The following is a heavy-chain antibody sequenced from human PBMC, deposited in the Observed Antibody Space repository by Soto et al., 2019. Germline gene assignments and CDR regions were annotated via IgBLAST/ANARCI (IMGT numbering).Heavy chain of an antibody. Sequence: QVHLVQSGPEVREPGSSVKVSCKASGGSFSSDAITWVRQAPGQGLEWIGEIIPMFDTTNYAPEFQGRVTITADTATTTVYMEVNRLTPDDTAVYYWAREVVTETTLGYFDFWGQGALVTVSP. CDR3: AREVVTETTLGYFDF. CDR2: IIPMFDTT. D-gene: IGHD2-21*02. J-gene: IGHJ4*02. V-gene: IGHV1-69*06. CDR1: GGSFSSDA.